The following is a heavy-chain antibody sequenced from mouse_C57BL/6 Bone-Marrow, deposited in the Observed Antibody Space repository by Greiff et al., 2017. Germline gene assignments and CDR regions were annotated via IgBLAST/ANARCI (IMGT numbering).Heavy chain of an antibody. CDR2: ISSGSSTI. CDR3: AKDYGSSFDY. V-gene: IGHV5-17*01. CDR1: GSTFSDYG. J-gene: IGHJ2*01. Sequence: DVMLVESGGGLVKPGGSLKLSCAASGSTFSDYGMHWVRQAPEKGLEWVAYISSGSSTIYYADTVKGRFTISRDNAKNTLFLQMTSLRSEDTAMYYCAKDYGSSFDYWGQGTTLTVSS. D-gene: IGHD1-1*01.